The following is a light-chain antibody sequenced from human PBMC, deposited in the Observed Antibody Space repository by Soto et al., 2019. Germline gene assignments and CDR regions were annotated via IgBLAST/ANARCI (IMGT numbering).Light chain of an antibody. CDR3: GTWDSSLSAGGVV. Sequence: QAVLTQPPSVSAAPGQKVTISCSRSSSNIGNNYVSWYQQLPGTAPKLLIYENNKRPSGIPDRFSGSKSGTSATLGITGLQTGDEADYYCGTWDSSLSAGGVVFGGGTQLTVL. V-gene: IGLV1-51*02. J-gene: IGLJ2*01. CDR2: ENN. CDR1: SSNIGNNY.